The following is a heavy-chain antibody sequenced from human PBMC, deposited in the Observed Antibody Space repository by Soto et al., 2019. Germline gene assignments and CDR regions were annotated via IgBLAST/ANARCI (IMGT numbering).Heavy chain of an antibody. D-gene: IGHD2-2*01. Sequence: QVQLVQSGAEVKKPGSSVKVSCKASGGTFGSYAISWVRQAPGQGPEWMGGIIPITGTANYAQKVQGRVTITADESTSTASMQLSSLRSEDTAVYYCARSQGSSTSLELYYYYYSGMDVWGQGTTVTVSS. CDR2: IIPITGTA. J-gene: IGHJ6*02. CDR3: ARSQGSSTSLELYYYYYSGMDV. CDR1: GGTFGSYA. V-gene: IGHV1-69*01.